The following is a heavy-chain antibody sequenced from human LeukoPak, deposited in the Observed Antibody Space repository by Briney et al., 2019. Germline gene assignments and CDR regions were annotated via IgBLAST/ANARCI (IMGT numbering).Heavy chain of an antibody. CDR3: ARGLWFGEDGDY. CDR1: GGSFSGYY. Sequence: ASETLSLTCAVYGGSFSGYYWSWIRQPPGKGLEWIGEINHSGSTNYNPSLKSRVTISVDTSKNQFSLKLSSVTAADTAVYYCARGLWFGEDGDYWGQGTLVTVSS. D-gene: IGHD3-10*01. CDR2: INHSGST. J-gene: IGHJ4*02. V-gene: IGHV4-34*01.